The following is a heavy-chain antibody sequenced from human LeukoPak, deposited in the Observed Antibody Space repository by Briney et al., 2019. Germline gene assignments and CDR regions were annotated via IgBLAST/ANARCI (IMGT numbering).Heavy chain of an antibody. CDR2: XTGTGRNT. V-gene: IGHV3-64D*06. J-gene: IGHJ4*02. Sequence: XXXWVRRXXXXGXXYXXAXTGTGRNTYYADSVKGRFTISRGNSKNTLYLQMSSLRAEDTAVYYCVKDGTNSSSWYYYFGYWGQGTLVTVSS. D-gene: IGHD6-13*01. CDR3: VKDGTNSSSWYYYFGY. CDR1: X.